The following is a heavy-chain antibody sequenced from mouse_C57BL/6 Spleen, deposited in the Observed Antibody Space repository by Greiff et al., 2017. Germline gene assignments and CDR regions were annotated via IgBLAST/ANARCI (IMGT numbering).Heavy chain of an antibody. CDR2: IYPGSGNT. V-gene: IGHV1-76*01. CDR1: GYTFTDYY. J-gene: IGHJ2*01. Sequence: QVQLQQSGAELVRPGASVKLSCKASGYTFTDYYINWVKQRPGQGLEWIARIYPGSGNTYYNEKFKGKATLTAEKSSSTAYMQLSSLTSEDSAVYFCARSGRGDYFDYWGQGTTLTVSS. D-gene: IGHD3-1*01. CDR3: ARSGRGDYFDY.